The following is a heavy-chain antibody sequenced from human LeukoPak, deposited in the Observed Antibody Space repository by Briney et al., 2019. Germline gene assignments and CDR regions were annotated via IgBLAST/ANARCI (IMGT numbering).Heavy chain of an antibody. V-gene: IGHV3-21*01. Sequence: GGSLRLSCAASGFIFRSYSMNWVRQAPGKGLEWVSSISSSSSYIYYADSVKGRFTISRDNAKNSLYLQMNSLRAEDTAVYYCARDLMNAFDIWGQGTMVTVSS. CDR1: GFIFRSYS. J-gene: IGHJ3*02. CDR3: ARDLMNAFDI. D-gene: IGHD3-16*01. CDR2: ISSSSSYI.